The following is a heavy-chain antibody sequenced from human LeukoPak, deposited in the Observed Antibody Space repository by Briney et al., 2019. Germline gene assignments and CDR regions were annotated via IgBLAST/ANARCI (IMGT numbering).Heavy chain of an antibody. J-gene: IGHJ4*02. Sequence: SVKVSCKASGGTFSSYAISWARQAPGQGLEWMGGIIPTFGTANYAQKFQGRVTITADESTSTAYMELSSLRSEDTAVYYCARSVDTAMAKFDYWGQGTLVTVSS. CDR3: ARSVDTAMAKFDY. CDR2: IIPTFGTA. D-gene: IGHD5-18*01. V-gene: IGHV1-69*13. CDR1: GGTFSSYA.